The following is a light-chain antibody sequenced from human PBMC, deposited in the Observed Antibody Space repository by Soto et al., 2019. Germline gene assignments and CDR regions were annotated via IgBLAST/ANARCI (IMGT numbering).Light chain of an antibody. J-gene: IGKJ1*01. CDR2: GVS. CDR1: QSVSSSY. CDR3: HQYGISPPT. V-gene: IGKV3-20*01. Sequence: EIVLTQSPGTLSLSPGERATLSCRASQSVSSSYLAWYQQKPGQAPRLLISGVSNRATGTPDRFSGSGSGTDFTLTISSLEPEDFAVFYYHQYGISPPTFGPGTKVDIK.